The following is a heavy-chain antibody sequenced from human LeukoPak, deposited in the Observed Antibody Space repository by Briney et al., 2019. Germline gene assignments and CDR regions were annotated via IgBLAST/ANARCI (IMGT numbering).Heavy chain of an antibody. CDR2: INAGNGNT. V-gene: IGHV1-3*01. D-gene: IGHD1-1*01. CDR3: ARHNDRTRGAFDI. Sequence: GASVKVSCKASGYTFTNYAIHWVRQAPGQRLEWMGWINAGNGNTKYSQKFQGRVTFTRDTSASTAYMKLSSLSSEDTAVYYCARHNDRTRGAFDIWGQGTMVTVSS. J-gene: IGHJ3*02. CDR1: GYTFTNYA.